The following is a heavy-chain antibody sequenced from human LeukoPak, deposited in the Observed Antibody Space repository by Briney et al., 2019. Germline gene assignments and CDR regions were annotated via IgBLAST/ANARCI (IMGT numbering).Heavy chain of an antibody. CDR3: ARDRAWNYFDY. J-gene: IGHJ4*02. V-gene: IGHV3-30*03. CDR1: GFTFSRHG. CDR2: ISNDGSRK. D-gene: IGHD3-3*01. Sequence: GRSLRLSCAPSGFTFSRHGMHWVRQAPGKGLEWVAIISNDGSRKYYAHSVEGRFTISRANSKNTLYLQMDSLRAEDTAVYYCARDRAWNYFDYWGQGTLVTVSS.